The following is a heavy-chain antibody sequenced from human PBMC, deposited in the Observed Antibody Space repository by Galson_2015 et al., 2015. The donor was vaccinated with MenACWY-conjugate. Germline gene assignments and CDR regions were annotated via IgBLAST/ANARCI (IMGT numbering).Heavy chain of an antibody. CDR2: ISASGGDI. CDR3: AKGANYYDSSGKRYDAFDI. J-gene: IGHJ3*02. CDR1: GFTFSKCA. Sequence: SLRLSCAASGFTFSKCAMSWVRQAPGKGLEWVSGISASGGDIDYADSVKGRFTISRDNSKNTVYLQMNSLRAEDTAVYHCAKGANYYDSSGKRYDAFDIWGQGTKVAVSS. V-gene: IGHV3-23*01. D-gene: IGHD3-22*01.